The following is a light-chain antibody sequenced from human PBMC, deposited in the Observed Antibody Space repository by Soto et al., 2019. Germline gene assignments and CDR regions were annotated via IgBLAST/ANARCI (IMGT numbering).Light chain of an antibody. Sequence: DIQMTQSPSTLSASIGDRVTITCRASQSISSWLAWYQQKPGKAPKLLIYKASSLESGVPSSFSGSGSGTEFTLTISSPQPDDFATYYCQQYSTYSRTFGQGTKVEIK. J-gene: IGKJ1*01. CDR2: KAS. CDR3: QQYSTYSRT. CDR1: QSISSW. V-gene: IGKV1-5*03.